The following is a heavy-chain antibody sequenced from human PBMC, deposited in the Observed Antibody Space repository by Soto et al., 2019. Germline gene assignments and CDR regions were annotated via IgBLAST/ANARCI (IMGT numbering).Heavy chain of an antibody. Sequence: QVQLVESGGGVVQPGRSLRLSCAASGFTFSSYVMHWVREAPGKGLEWVAVIWYDGSNKYYADSVKGRFTISRDNSKNTLYLQMNSLRAEDTAVYYCASDQPAAFDLWGQATIFTVSS. CDR1: GFTFSSYV. J-gene: IGHJ3*01. V-gene: IGHV3-33*01. CDR3: ASDQPAAFDL. CDR2: IWYDGSNK.